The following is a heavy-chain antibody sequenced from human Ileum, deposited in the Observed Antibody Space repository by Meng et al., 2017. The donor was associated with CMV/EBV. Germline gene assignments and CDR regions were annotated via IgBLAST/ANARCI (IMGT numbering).Heavy chain of an antibody. V-gene: IGHV4-30-4*08. CDR1: GDSISSPDYY. CDR3: ARVEGYCSGTGYYNWIDP. D-gene: IGHD2-2*01. CDR2: IHSSGNT. Sequence: SETLSLTCAVSGDSISSPDYYWGWVRQTPGKGLEWIGYIHSSGNTFYNPSLRSRVTMSLETSKNQFSMNLASVTAADTAVYSCARVEGYCSGTGYYNWIDPWGQGTLVTVSS. J-gene: IGHJ5*02.